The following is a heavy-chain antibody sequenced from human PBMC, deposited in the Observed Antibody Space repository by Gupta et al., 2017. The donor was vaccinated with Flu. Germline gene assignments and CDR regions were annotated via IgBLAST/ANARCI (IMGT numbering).Heavy chain of an antibody. CDR2: INPNSWGT. J-gene: IGHJ4*02. Sequence: QVQLVQSGAEVKKPGASVKVSCTASGYTFTGYYMHGVRQAPGQGLEWMGWINPNSWGTNYAQKFQGRVTMTRDTSISTAYMELSRLRSDDTGVYYCARGDGGLGAVDYWGQGTLGTVSS. CDR3: ARGDGGLGAVDY. V-gene: IGHV1-2*02. D-gene: IGHD2-15*01. CDR1: GYTFTGYY.